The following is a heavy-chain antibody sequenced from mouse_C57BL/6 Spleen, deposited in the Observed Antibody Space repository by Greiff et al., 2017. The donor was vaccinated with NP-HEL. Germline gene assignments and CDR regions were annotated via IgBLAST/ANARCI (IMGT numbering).Heavy chain of an antibody. CDR1: GYTFTDYE. D-gene: IGHD1-1*02. CDR3: TRRWRSFDY. Sequence: QVQLQQSGAELVRPGASVTLSCKASGYTFTDYEMHWVKQTPVHGLEWIGAIDPETGGTAYNQKIKGKAILTADKSSSTAYMELRSLTSEDSAVYYRTRRWRSFDYWGHGTPLSVSS. J-gene: IGHJ2*01. V-gene: IGHV1-15*01. CDR2: IDPETGGT.